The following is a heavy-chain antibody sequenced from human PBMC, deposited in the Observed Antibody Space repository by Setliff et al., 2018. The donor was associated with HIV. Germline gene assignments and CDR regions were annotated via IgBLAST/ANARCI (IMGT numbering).Heavy chain of an antibody. V-gene: IGHV3-66*01. Sequence: GGSLRLSCAASGFTVTRNYMSWVRQAPGKGLEWVSVIYSGGSTYYADSVKGRFTISRDNSKNTVYLQMNSLRAEDTAVYYCARDLSPPNSGIYFALDIWGQGTMVTV. CDR1: GFTVTRNY. J-gene: IGHJ3*02. CDR2: IYSGGST. D-gene: IGHD3-10*01. CDR3: ARDLSPPNSGIYFALDI.